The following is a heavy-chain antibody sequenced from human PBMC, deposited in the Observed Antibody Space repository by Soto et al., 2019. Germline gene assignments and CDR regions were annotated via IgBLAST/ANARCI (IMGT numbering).Heavy chain of an antibody. CDR2: MDSYTGNT. CDR3: ATGSQTLDY. CDR1: GYTLSIYD. Sequence: QAQLVQSGAEVKKPGASVKISCKASGYTLSIYDINWVRQAAGQGLEWMGRMDSYTGNTDYAQKFQGSLIMTRDPSINAASMELSSLQSEDTALYFCATGSQTLDYWGQGTLVTVSS. J-gene: IGHJ4*02. V-gene: IGHV1-8*01.